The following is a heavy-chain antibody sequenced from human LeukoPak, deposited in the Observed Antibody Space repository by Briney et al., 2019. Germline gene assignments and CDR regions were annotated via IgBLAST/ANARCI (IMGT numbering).Heavy chain of an antibody. J-gene: IGHJ1*01. Sequence: SETLSLTCTVSGASITNDNWWSWVRQTPGKGLEWIGEIYHSGSTSYNPSLKNRVTISVDKSNNRFSLRLTSVTAADTAMYYCAANGWYCLDHWGQGALVTVSS. CDR2: IYHSGST. D-gene: IGHD6-19*01. CDR3: AANGWYCLDH. CDR1: GASITNDNW. V-gene: IGHV4-4*02.